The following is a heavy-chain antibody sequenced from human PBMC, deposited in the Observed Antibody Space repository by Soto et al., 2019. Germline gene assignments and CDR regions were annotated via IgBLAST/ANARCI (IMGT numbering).Heavy chain of an antibody. Sequence: EVQLVESGGGLVQPGGSLRLSCAASGFTFSSYEMNWVRQAPGKGLEWISYISVSGSTIYYADSVKGRFTISRDNAKNSLYLQMNSLRAEDTAVYYCARGRPLGWQWELQNDAFDILGQGTMVTVSS. CDR2: ISVSGSTI. D-gene: IGHD1-26*01. CDR1: GFTFSSYE. V-gene: IGHV3-48*03. CDR3: ARGRPLGWQWELQNDAFDI. J-gene: IGHJ3*02.